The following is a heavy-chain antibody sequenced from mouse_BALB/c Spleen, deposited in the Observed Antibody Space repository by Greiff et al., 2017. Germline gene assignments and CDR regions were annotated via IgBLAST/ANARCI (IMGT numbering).Heavy chain of an antibody. Sequence: QVQLQQSGPSLVQPSQSLSITCTVSGFSLTSYGVHWVRQSPGKGLEWLGVIWRGGSTDYNAAFMSRLSITKDNSKSQVFFKMNSLQADDTAIYYCAKNGEGYEGYGKKGYYAMDYWGQGTSVTVSS. D-gene: IGHD2-1*01. J-gene: IGHJ4*01. CDR1: GFSLTSYG. CDR3: AKNGEGYEGYGKKGYYAMDY. V-gene: IGHV2-5-1*01. CDR2: IWRGGST.